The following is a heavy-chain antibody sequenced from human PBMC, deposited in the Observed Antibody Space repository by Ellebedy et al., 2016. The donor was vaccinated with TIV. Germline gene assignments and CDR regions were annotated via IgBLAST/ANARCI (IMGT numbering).Heavy chain of an antibody. D-gene: IGHD2-2*01. J-gene: IGHJ3*02. V-gene: IGHV3-23*01. CDR1: GFRFSSYA. CDR2: ISDSGDTT. CDR3: AKQKSTSAGSSDI. Sequence: GESLKISCAASGFRFSSYAMNWVRQAPGKGLEWVSGISDSGDTTYYPDSVKGRFTISRDNSKNTLYLQMNSLRVEDTAVNYCAKQKSTSAGSSDIWGQGAMVTVSS.